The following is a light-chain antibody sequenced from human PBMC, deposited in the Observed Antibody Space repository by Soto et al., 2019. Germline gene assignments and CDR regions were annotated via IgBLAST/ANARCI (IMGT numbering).Light chain of an antibody. CDR2: DNN. Sequence: QSVLTQPPSVTGAPGQRVTISCTGSHSDIGAGYGVHWYQQLPGTAPKLLIYDNNKRPSGIPDRFSGSKSGTSATLGITGLQTGDEADYYCGTWDSSLSVLYVFGTGTKLTVL. J-gene: IGLJ1*01. CDR1: HSDIGAGY. V-gene: IGLV1-51*01. CDR3: GTWDSSLSVLYV.